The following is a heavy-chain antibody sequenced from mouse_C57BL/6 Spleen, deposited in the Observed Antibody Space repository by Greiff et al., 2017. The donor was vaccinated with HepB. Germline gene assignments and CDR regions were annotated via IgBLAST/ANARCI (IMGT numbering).Heavy chain of an antibody. V-gene: IGHV1-61*01. CDR3: ARPYYGNSWFAY. D-gene: IGHD2-10*01. CDR2: IYPSDSET. CDR1: GYTFTSYW. Sequence: QVQLQQPGAELVRPGSSVKLSCKASGYTFTSYWMDWVKQRPGQGLEWIGNIYPSDSETHYNQKFKDKATLTVDKSSSTAYMQLSSLTSEDSAVYYCARPYYGNSWFAYWGQGTLVTVSA. J-gene: IGHJ3*01.